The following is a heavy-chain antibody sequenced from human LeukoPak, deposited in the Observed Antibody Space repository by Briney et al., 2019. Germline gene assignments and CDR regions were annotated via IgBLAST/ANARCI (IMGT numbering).Heavy chain of an antibody. CDR3: AKERYYYDSRGYLDY. Sequence: PGRSLRLSCAASGFTFSSYGMHWVRQAPGKGLEWVAVISYDGSNKYYADSVKGRFTISRDNSKNTLYLQMNSLRAEDTAVYYCAKERYYYDSRGYLDYWGQGTLVTVSS. CDR1: GFTFSSYG. V-gene: IGHV3-30*18. CDR2: ISYDGSNK. J-gene: IGHJ4*02. D-gene: IGHD3-22*01.